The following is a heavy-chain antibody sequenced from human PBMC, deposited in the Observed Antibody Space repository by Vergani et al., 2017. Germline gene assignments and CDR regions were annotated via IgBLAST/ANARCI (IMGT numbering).Heavy chain of an antibody. J-gene: IGHJ6*03. CDR3: AREGYDFWSGYPRGYYYMDV. CDR2: INTNTGNP. D-gene: IGHD3-3*01. CDR1: GYTFTSYG. Sequence: QVQLVQSGAEVKKPGASVKVSCKASGYTFTSYGISWVRQAPGQGLEWMGWINTNTGNPTYAQGFTGRFVFSLDTSVSTAYLQISSLKAEDTAVYYCAREGYDFWSGYPRGYYYMDVWGKGTTVTVSS. V-gene: IGHV7-4-1*02.